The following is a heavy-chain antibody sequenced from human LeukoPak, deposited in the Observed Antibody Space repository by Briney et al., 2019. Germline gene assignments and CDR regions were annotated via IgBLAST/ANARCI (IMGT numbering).Heavy chain of an antibody. CDR1: GGSISSYY. CDR3: ARVGYSYGRTYFDY. D-gene: IGHD5-18*01. V-gene: IGHV4-59*01. CDR2: IYYSGST. J-gene: IGHJ4*02. Sequence: PSETLSLTCTVSGGSISSYYWSWIRQPPGKGLEWIGYIYYSGSTNYNPSLKSRVTISVDTSKNQFSLKLSSVTAADTVVYYCARVGYSYGRTYFDYWGQGTLVTVSS.